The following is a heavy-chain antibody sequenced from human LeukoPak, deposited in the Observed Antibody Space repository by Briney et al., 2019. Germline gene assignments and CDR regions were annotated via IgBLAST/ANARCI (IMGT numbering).Heavy chain of an antibody. D-gene: IGHD3-22*01. CDR1: GDSISSSY. Sequence: SETLSLTCTVSGDSISSSYWNWIRQPAGKGLEWIVRFSTSGSTNYNPSLKSRITMSVDTSKNQFSLKLSSVTAADTAVYYCATSDYYDSSGFFNPHFDYWGQGTLVTVSS. V-gene: IGHV4-4*07. CDR3: ATSDYYDSSGFFNPHFDY. CDR2: FSTSGST. J-gene: IGHJ4*02.